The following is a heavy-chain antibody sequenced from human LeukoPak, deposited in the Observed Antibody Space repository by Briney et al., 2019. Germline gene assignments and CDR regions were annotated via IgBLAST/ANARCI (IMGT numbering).Heavy chain of an antibody. CDR3: ARPLYSSGTTEDDY. V-gene: IGHV1-2*02. Sequence: ASVKVSCKASGYTFTGYYMHWVRQAPGQGLEWMGWINPNSGGTNYAQKFQGRVTMTRDTSISTAYMELSRLRSDDTAVYYCARPLYSSGTTEDDYWGQGTLVTVSS. J-gene: IGHJ4*02. CDR1: GYTFTGYY. CDR2: INPNSGGT. D-gene: IGHD6-19*01.